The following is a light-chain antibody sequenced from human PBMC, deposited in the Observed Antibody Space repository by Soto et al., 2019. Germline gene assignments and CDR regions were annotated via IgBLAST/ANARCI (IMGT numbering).Light chain of an antibody. CDR1: QSVSSN. CDR3: QQFNNRPPWT. CDR2: GAS. V-gene: IGKV3-15*01. Sequence: ERVMTQSPATLSVPPGERATLSCRASQSVSSNLAWYQQKPGQAPRLLIYGASTRATGIPARFSGSGSGTEFTLTISSLQSEDFAVYYCQQFNNRPPWTFGQGTK. J-gene: IGKJ1*01.